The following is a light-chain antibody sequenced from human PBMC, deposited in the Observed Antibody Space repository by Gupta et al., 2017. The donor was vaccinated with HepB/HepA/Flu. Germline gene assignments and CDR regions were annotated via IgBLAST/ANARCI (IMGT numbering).Light chain of an antibody. CDR2: AAS. CDR1: EDVSTW. CDR3: QHYSTYPLS. J-gene: IGKJ4*01. Sequence: DIQMTQSQSSLSASVGDRVTITCRASEDVSTWLAWYQQKPGTAPKSLIYAASSLQSGVPSRFSGSGSGIDFTLTISSLQPEDFATYFCQHYSTYPLSFGGGTKVEIK. V-gene: IGKV1D-16*01.